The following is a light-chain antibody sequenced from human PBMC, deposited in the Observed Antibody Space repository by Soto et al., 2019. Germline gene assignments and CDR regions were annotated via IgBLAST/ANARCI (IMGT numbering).Light chain of an antibody. V-gene: IGKV3-15*01. CDR1: QSVSSN. CDR2: HAS. CDR3: QQYNKWALT. Sequence: EIVMTQSPATLSVSPGERATLSCRASQSVSSNLAWYQQKPGQALRLLIYHASTRATGIPARFSGSGSGTEFTLTISSLQSEDFAVYYCQQYNKWALTFGGGTKVEIK. J-gene: IGKJ4*01.